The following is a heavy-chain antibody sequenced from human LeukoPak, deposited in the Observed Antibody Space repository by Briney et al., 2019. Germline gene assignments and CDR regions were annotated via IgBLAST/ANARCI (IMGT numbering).Heavy chain of an antibody. V-gene: IGHV4-4*02. J-gene: IGHJ5*02. D-gene: IGHD4-17*01. CDR3: ARSSYGDYAWFDP. CDR2: IHHSGST. CDR1: GGSISSTNW. Sequence: SGTLSLTCDVSGGSISSTNWWSWVRQPPGKGLEWIGEIHHSGSTNYNPSLKSRVTISVDKSKNQFSLKLSSVTAADTAVYYCARSSYGDYAWFDPWGQGTLVTVSS.